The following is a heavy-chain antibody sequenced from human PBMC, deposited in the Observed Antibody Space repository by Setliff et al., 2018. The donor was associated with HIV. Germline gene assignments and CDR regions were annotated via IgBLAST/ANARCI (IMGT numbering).Heavy chain of an antibody. CDR1: GYNVTVSA. CDR3: ARGYCGGGICYSPNWLDP. Sequence: ASVKVSCKASGYNVTVSAINWVRQAPGQGLEWMGWISGYSGHTSYAQKIQGRVTMTTDTSTSTAYMELRSLTSDDTAVYYCARGYCGGGICYSPNWLDPWGQGTLVTV. J-gene: IGHJ5*02. D-gene: IGHD2-15*01. V-gene: IGHV1-18*01. CDR2: ISGYSGHT.